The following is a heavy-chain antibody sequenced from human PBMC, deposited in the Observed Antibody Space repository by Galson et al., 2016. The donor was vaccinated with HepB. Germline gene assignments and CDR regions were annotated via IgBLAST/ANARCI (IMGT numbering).Heavy chain of an antibody. V-gene: IGHV1-46*01. CDR3: ASSPTTTTFPKDY. Sequence: SVKASCKASGYTFTSYYMHWVRQAPGQGLEWMGIINPSGDTTSYKQKFQGRVNMIRDSSTSTVYMELSSLRSEDTAVYYCASSPTTTTFPKDYWGQGTLVTVSS. CDR1: GYTFTSYY. J-gene: IGHJ4*02. D-gene: IGHD4-11*01. CDR2: INPSGDTT.